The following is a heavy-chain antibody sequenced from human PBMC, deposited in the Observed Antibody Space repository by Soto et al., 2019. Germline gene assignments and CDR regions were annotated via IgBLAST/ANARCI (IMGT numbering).Heavy chain of an antibody. Sequence: EVQLVESGGGLVQPGGSLRLSCAASGFTFSSYSMNWVRQAPGKGLEWVSYISSSSSTIYYADSVKGRFTISRDNANDSLYLQMNSLRDEDTAVYYCARDQGSEEYVWGSYRPWGFDPWGQGTLVTVSS. D-gene: IGHD3-16*02. J-gene: IGHJ5*02. CDR1: GFTFSSYS. CDR3: ARDQGSEEYVWGSYRPWGFDP. V-gene: IGHV3-48*02. CDR2: ISSSSSTI.